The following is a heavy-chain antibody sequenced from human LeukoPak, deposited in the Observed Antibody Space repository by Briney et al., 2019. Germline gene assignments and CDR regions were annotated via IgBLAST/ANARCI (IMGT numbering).Heavy chain of an antibody. Sequence: ASVKVSCKASGYTFTGYYMHWVRQAPGQGLEWMGWINPKSGGTNYAQKFQGWVTMTRDTSISTAYMELSSLRSEDTAVYYCARKVTRDDAFDIWGQGTMVTVSS. CDR2: INPKSGGT. CDR3: ARKVTRDDAFDI. D-gene: IGHD3-10*01. J-gene: IGHJ3*02. V-gene: IGHV1-2*04. CDR1: GYTFTGYY.